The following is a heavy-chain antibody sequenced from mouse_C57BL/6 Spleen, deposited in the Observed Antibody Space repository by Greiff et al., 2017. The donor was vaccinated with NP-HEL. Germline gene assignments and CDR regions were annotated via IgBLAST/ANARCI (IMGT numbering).Heavy chain of an antibody. CDR1: GFSLTSYG. J-gene: IGHJ1*03. D-gene: IGHD4-1*01. CDR3: AKIWDGRYFDV. Sequence: QVQLQESGPGLVQPSQILSITCTVSGFSLTSYGVHWVRQSPGKGLEWLGVIWRGGSTDYNAAFMSRLSITKDNSKSQVFFKMNSLQADDTAIYYCAKIWDGRYFDVWGTGTTVTVSS. CDR2: IWRGGST. V-gene: IGHV2-5*01.